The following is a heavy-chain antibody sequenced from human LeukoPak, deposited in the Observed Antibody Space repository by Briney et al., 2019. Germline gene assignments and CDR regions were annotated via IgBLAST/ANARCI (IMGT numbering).Heavy chain of an antibody. V-gene: IGHV3-74*01. CDR3: ARGGETSNWYPGYFDY. J-gene: IGHJ4*02. CDR2: IKSDGSST. D-gene: IGHD6-13*01. Sequence: GGSLRLSCAASGFTFSNYWMHWVRQAPGKGPVWVSRIKSDGSSTRFADSVQGRFTISRDNGKNTLYLQMNSLRAEDTAVYYCARGGETSNWYPGYFDYWGQGALVAVSS. CDR1: GFTFSNYW.